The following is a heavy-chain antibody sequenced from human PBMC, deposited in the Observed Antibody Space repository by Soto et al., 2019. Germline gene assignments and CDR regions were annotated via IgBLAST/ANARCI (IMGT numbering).Heavy chain of an antibody. CDR1: GGTLSSYT. Sequence: QVQLVQSGAEVKKPGSSVKVSCKASGGTLSSYTFSWVRQAPGQGLEWMGRVIPNLGVTNYAKKFQSRFTVGVDTSTSTAYMELNSVRYEDTAVYYCARNKGYCSDSSCPDFDYWGQGALVTVSS. CDR3: ARNKGYCSDSSCPDFDY. V-gene: IGHV1-69*02. J-gene: IGHJ4*02. CDR2: VIPNLGVT. D-gene: IGHD2-15*01.